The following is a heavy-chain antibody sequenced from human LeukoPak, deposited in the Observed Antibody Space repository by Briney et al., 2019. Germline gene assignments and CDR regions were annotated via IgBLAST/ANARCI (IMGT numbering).Heavy chain of an antibody. J-gene: IGHJ5*02. V-gene: IGHV5-51*01. D-gene: IGHD2-15*01. CDR3: VRRVCSGGRCYSDDWFDP. CDR1: GYSFSRYW. Sequence: GEPLQISCKGSGYSFSRYWIGWVRQMPGKGLEWMGIIYPGDSDTRYSPSFQGQVTISADKSTSTAYLQWSSLKASDTAMYYCVRRVCSGGRCYSDDWFDPWGQGTLVTVSS. CDR2: IYPGDSDT.